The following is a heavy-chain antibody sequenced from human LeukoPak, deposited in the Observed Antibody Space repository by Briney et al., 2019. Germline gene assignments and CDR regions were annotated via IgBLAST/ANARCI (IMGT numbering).Heavy chain of an antibody. Sequence: SETLSLTCTVSGGSISSYYWSWIRQPPGKGLEWIGYIYYSGSTNYNPSLRSRVTISVDTSKNQFSLKLSSVTAADTAVYYCAXXXXXXXGYYSVLGAFGIWGQGTMVTVSS. CDR2: IYYSGST. CDR1: GGSISSYY. V-gene: IGHV4-59*08. D-gene: IGHD3-22*01. J-gene: IGHJ3*02. CDR3: AXXXXXXXGYYSVLGAFGI.